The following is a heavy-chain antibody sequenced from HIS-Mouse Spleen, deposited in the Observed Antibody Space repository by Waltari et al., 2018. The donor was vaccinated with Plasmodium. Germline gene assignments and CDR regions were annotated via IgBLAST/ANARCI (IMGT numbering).Heavy chain of an antibody. V-gene: IGHV4-34*04. J-gene: IGHJ2*01. D-gene: IGHD3-3*01. CDR1: GGSFSGYY. CDR3: ARVTSSGVYWYFDL. Sequence: QVQLQQWGAGLLKPSETLSLTCAVYGGSFSGYYWSWIRQPPGKGLEWIRENNHSGSTNEHPSLKRWAPQSVDTSKNQFSRKVSAVTAADTAVYYCARVTSSGVYWYFDLWGRGTLVTVSS. CDR2: NNHSGST.